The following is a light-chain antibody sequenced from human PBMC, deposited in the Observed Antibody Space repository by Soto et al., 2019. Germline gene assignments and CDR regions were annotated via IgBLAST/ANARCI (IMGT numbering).Light chain of an antibody. CDR1: QSIGHF. V-gene: IGKV1-39*01. CDR3: QQEYDIPHT. Sequence: DIQVTQSPSSLSTSIGDKVTITCRASQSIGHFLNWYQQKPGKAPNLIIYATSTLRRGVPSRFTSSGSGTDFTLTVTNLQPQDFAHYFCQQEYDIPHTFGQGTSLAI. J-gene: IGKJ2*01. CDR2: ATS.